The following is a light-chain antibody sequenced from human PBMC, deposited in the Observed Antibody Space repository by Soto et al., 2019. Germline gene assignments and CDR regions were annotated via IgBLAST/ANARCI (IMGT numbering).Light chain of an antibody. CDR2: AAS. CDR1: QSISSY. CDR3: QQSYSTPRT. V-gene: IGKV1-39*01. J-gene: IGKJ3*01. Sequence: DIQMTQSPSSLSASVGDRVTSTCRASQSISSYLNWYQQKPGKAPKLLIYAASSLQSGVPSRFSGSGSGTDFTLTISSLQPEDFATYYCQQSYSTPRTFGPGTTGDIK.